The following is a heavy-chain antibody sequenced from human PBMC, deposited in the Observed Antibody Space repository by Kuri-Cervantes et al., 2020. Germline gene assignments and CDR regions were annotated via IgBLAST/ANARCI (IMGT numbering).Heavy chain of an antibody. Sequence: SVKVSCKASGGTLSSYAISWVRQAPGQGLEWMGGIIPIFGTANYAQKFQGRVTITADKSTSTAYMELSSLRSEDTAVYYCARGDPGGAFDIWGQGTMVTVSS. J-gene: IGHJ3*02. CDR1: GGTLSSYA. V-gene: IGHV1-69*06. D-gene: IGHD3-16*01. CDR2: IIPIFGTA. CDR3: ARGDPGGAFDI.